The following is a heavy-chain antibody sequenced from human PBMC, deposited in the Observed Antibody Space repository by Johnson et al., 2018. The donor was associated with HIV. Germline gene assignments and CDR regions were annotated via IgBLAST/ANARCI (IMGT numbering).Heavy chain of an antibody. CDR1: GFTFNNAW. CDR2: INWNGGST. Sequence: VQLVESGGGVVRPGGSLRLSCAASGFTFNNAWMSWVRQAPGKGLEWVSGINWNGGSTGYADSVKGRFTISRDNSKNTLYLQMNSLRAEDTAVYYCAKCDGADCYYDAFDIWGQGTMVTVSS. D-gene: IGHD2-21*02. J-gene: IGHJ3*02. CDR3: AKCDGADCYYDAFDI. V-gene: IGHV3-20*04.